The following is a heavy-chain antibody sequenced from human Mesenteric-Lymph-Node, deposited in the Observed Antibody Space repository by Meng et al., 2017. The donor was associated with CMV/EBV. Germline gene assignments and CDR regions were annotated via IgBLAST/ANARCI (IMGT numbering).Heavy chain of an antibody. CDR2: INHSGSA. CDR1: GGSFSGYY. D-gene: IGHD6-19*01. J-gene: IGHJ4*02. V-gene: IGHV4-34*01. CDR3: ARGGSSGWSDYFGF. Sequence: VYGGSFSGYYWSWIRQPPGKGLEWIGEINHSGSANYNPSLKSRVTISIDTSNNQFSLKLNSVTAADTAVYYCARGGSSGWSDYFGFWGQGTLVTVSS.